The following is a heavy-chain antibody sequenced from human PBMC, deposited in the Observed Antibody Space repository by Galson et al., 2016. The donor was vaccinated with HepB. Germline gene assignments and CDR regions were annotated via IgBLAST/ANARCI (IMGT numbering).Heavy chain of an antibody. CDR1: GETFTDYG. J-gene: IGHJ4*02. D-gene: IGHD6-13*01. CDR3: VRVRSRWGLLGPIDY. Sequence: SVKVSCKASGETFTDYGISWVRQSPEQGLEWMGGIIPIYGTTKHAQRFQGRVTIIAAEPTTTAYMELNSLTSEDNAMYYCVRVRSRWGLLGPIDYWGPGGLLVTVYS. V-gene: IGHV1-69*13. CDR2: IIPIYGTT.